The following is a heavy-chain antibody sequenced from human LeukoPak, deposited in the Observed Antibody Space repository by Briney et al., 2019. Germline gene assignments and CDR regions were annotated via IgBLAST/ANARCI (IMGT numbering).Heavy chain of an antibody. CDR1: GGSISSYY. D-gene: IGHD6-6*01. CDR2: IYYSEST. Sequence: SQTLSLTCTVSGGSISSYYWSWIWQTPGQGLGRIGYIYYSESTNYNPALKSRVTISVATSNNQFSLKLSSVTAADTAVYYCARGAARSHYYGMDVWGQGTTVTVSS. J-gene: IGHJ6*02. V-gene: IGHV4-59*08. CDR3: ARGAARSHYYGMDV.